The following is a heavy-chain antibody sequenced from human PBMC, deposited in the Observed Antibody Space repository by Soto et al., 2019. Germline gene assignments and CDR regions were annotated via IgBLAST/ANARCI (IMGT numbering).Heavy chain of an antibody. CDR1: GFTFSSYS. V-gene: IGHV3-21*01. CDR3: ATTGHKGIVGARLDY. J-gene: IGHJ4*02. CDR2: ISSSSSYI. Sequence: GGSLRLSCAASGFTFSSYSMNWVRQAPGKGLEWVSSISSSSSYIYYADSVKGRFTISRDNAKNSLYLQMNSLRAEDTAVYYCATTGHKGIVGARLDYWGQGTLVTVSS. D-gene: IGHD1-26*01.